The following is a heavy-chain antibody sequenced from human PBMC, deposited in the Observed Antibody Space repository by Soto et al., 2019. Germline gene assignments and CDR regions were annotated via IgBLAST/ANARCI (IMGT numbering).Heavy chain of an antibody. V-gene: IGHV3-49*04. CDR2: VRNQTYGGTP. CDR3: TRAESPDTAYFSDY. J-gene: IGHJ4*02. Sequence: GSLRLACTTSGFTVENYAINWVRQAPGKGLEWVGLVRNQTYGGTPEYAASIKGRFTIPRDDSNDIASLQMNRLYTEDSGVYYCTRAESPDTAYFSDYWGQGTLVTVSS. D-gene: IGHD3-3*01. CDR1: GFTVENYA.